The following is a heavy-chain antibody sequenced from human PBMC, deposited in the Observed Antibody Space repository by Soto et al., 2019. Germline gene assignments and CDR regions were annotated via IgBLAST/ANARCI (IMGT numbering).Heavy chain of an antibody. V-gene: IGHV3-48*01. CDR3: ARVTTPDTFNPVGGMDV. Sequence: EVQLVESGGGLVQPGGSLRLSCAASGFTFSSYSMNWVRQAPGKGLEWVSYISSSSSTIYYADSVKGRFTISRDNAKKSLYLQMNSLRAEDTAVYYCARVTTPDTFNPVGGMDVWGQGTTVTVSS. CDR2: ISSSSSTI. CDR1: GFTFSSYS. J-gene: IGHJ6*02. D-gene: IGHD3-16*01.